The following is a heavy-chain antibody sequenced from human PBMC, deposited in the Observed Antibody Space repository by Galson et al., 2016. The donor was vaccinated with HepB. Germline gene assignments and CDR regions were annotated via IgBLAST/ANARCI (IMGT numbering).Heavy chain of an antibody. J-gene: IGHJ4*02. Sequence: SVKVSCKASGYTFRMYGISWVRQAPGQGLEWLGWISPYSGDTDYAQKFQGRVTMTTDTSTDTAYMELRSRSSDDTAVYWCAGEGGTVRTHHVFGHWGQGALVTVSS. V-gene: IGHV1-18*01. CDR2: ISPYSGDT. CDR1: GYTFRMYG. D-gene: IGHD4-17*01. CDR3: AGEGGTVRTHHVFGH.